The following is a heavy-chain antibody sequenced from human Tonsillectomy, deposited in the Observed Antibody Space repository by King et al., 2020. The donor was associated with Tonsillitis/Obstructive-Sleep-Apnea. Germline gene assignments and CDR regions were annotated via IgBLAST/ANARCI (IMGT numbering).Heavy chain of an antibody. CDR2: IYYSGST. CDR1: GGSISSYY. J-gene: IGHJ4*02. D-gene: IGHD1-26*01. V-gene: IGHV4-59*01. CDR3: ARADPGDLLLLDY. Sequence: VQLQESGPGLVKPSETLSLTCTVSGGSISSYYWSWIRQPPGKGLEWIGYIYYSGSTNYNPSLKSRVTISVDTSKNQFSLKLSSVTAADTAVDYCARADPGDLLLLDYWGQGTLVTVSS.